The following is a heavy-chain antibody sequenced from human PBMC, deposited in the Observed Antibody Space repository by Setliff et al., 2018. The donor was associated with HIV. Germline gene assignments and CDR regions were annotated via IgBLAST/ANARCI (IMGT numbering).Heavy chain of an antibody. CDR1: GFTFSSCA. D-gene: IGHD2-15*01. CDR2: ISGSGAST. J-gene: IGHJ4*02. Sequence: GGSLRLSCAASGFTFSSCAMSWVRQAPGKGLEWVLVISGSGASTYYADSVKGRFTISRDNAKNSLYLEMNSLRAEETAVYYCARDLRSSHGSPNYFDYWGRGALVTVSS. V-gene: IGHV3-23*01. CDR3: ARDLRSSHGSPNYFDY.